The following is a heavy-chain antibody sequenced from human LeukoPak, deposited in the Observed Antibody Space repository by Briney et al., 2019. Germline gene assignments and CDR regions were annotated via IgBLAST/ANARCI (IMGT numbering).Heavy chain of an antibody. V-gene: IGHV1-69*04. D-gene: IGHD6-13*01. CDR2: IIPVLDIA. CDR1: GGTFSSYA. Sequence: SVKVSCKASGGTFSSYAFSWVRQAPGQGLEWMGTIIPVLDIANFAQKFQDRVTITADKSTSTAYMELSSLRSEDTAVYYCARAPPGVGATAGTQWFDPWGQGTLVTVSS. CDR3: ARAPPGVGATAGTQWFDP. J-gene: IGHJ5*02.